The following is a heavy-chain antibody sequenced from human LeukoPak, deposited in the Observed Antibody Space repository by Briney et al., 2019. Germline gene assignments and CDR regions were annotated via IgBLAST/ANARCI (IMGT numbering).Heavy chain of an antibody. CDR1: GYTFTSYY. J-gene: IGHJ4*02. Sequence: ASVKVSCKASGYTFTSYYMHWVRQAPGQGLEWMGWISAYNGNTNYAQKLQGRVTMTTDTSTSTAYMELRSLRSDDTAVYYCAREGLWFGESYFDYWGQGTLVTVSS. CDR3: AREGLWFGESYFDY. D-gene: IGHD3-10*01. CDR2: ISAYNGNT. V-gene: IGHV1-18*04.